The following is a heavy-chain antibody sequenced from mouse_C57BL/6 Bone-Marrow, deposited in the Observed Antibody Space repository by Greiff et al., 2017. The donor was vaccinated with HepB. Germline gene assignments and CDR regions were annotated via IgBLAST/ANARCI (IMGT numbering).Heavy chain of an antibody. J-gene: IGHJ3*01. D-gene: IGHD1-1*01. CDR3: ARGYYGSSETWFAY. Sequence: EVKLVESGGGLVKPGGSLKLSCAASGFTFSDYGMHWVRQAPEKGLEWVAYISSGSSTIYYADTVKGRFTISRDNAKNTLFLQMTSLRSEDTAMYYCARGYYGSSETWFAYWGQVTLVTVSA. V-gene: IGHV5-17*01. CDR1: GFTFSDYG. CDR2: ISSGSSTI.